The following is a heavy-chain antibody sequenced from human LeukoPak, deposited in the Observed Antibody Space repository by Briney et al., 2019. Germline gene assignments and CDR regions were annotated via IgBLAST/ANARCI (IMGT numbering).Heavy chain of an antibody. J-gene: IGHJ6*02. CDR2: IYYSGST. CDR1: GGSISSYY. Sequence: PSETLPLTCTVSGGSISSYYWSWIRQPPGKGLEWIGYIYYSGSTNYNPSLKSRVTISVDTSKNQFSLKLSSVTAADTAVYYCAQGSSGYYGYYYYGMDVWGQGTTVTVSS. CDR3: AQGSSGYYGYYYYGMDV. D-gene: IGHD3-22*01. V-gene: IGHV4-59*01.